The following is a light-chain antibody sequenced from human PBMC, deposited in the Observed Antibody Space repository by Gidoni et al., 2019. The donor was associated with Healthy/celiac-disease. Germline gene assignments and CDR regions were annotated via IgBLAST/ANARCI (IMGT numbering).Light chain of an antibody. Sequence: EIVLTQSPGTLSLSPGERATLSCRASQSVRSSYVAWYQQKPGQAPRLLIYGASSRATGIPDRFSGSGPGTDFTLTISRLEPEDFAVYYCQQYGSSPETFXXXTKVEIK. CDR3: QQYGSSPET. J-gene: IGKJ1*01. V-gene: IGKV3-20*01. CDR1: QSVRSSY. CDR2: GAS.